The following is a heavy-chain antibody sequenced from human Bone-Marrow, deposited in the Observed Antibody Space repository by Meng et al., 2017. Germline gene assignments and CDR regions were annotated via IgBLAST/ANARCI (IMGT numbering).Heavy chain of an antibody. J-gene: IGHJ6*02. CDR1: VFSLSTSGVG. Sequence: SGPTLVKPTQTLTLTCTFSVFSLSTSGVGVGWIRQPPGKALEWLALIYWNDDKRYSPSLKSRLTITKDNSKNQVVLTMTNMDPVDTATYYCAHRGYGSGSYGPYYYGMDVWGQGTTVTVSS. V-gene: IGHV2-5*01. D-gene: IGHD3-10*01. CDR2: IYWNDDK. CDR3: AHRGYGSGSYGPYYYGMDV.